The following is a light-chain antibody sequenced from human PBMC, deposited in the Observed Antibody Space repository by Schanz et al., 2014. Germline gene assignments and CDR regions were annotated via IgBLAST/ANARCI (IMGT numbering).Light chain of an antibody. J-gene: IGKJ1*01. V-gene: IGKV3-20*01. CDR2: GAS. CDR3: QQFGKLPWT. Sequence: EVVLTQSPGTLSLSPGERATLSCRASQSISTAYLAWYQHKLGQAPRLLIYGASNRPTGIPDRFSGSGSGTDFTLTISRLEPEDFAVFYCQQFGKLPWTFGQGTKVEIK. CDR1: QSISTAY.